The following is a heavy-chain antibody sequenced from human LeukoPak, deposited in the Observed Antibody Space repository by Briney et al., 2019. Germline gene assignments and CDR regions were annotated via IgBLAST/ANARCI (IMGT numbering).Heavy chain of an antibody. Sequence: PGGSLRLSCAASGFTFSNYAMTWVRQAPGKGLVWVSSISGSGVSTYYADSVKGRFTISRDNSKNTVFLLLNSLRAEDTALYYCANSYTSSSRTPFDSWGQGTLVTVSS. CDR2: ISGSGVST. D-gene: IGHD6-6*01. CDR3: ANSYTSSSRTPFDS. CDR1: GFTFSNYA. V-gene: IGHV3-23*01. J-gene: IGHJ4*02.